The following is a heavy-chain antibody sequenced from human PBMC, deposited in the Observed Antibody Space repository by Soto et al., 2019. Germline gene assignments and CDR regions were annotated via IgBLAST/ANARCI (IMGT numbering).Heavy chain of an antibody. CDR1: GFIFENFG. CDR3: AKNQGVELVPLATVDWFDP. Sequence: GGSLRLSCAASGFIFENFGMSWVRQAPGKGLEWISSISGSGFKKYYADSVKGRFTISRDNSKSTVYLELNNLSAEDTAVYHCAKNQGVELVPLATVDWFDPWGQGSVVTVPQ. D-gene: IGHD1-26*01. CDR2: ISGSGFKK. V-gene: IGHV3-23*01. J-gene: IGHJ5*02.